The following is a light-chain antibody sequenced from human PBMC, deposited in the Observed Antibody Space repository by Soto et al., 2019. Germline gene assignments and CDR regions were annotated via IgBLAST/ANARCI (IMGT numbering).Light chain of an antibody. J-gene: IGKJ4*01. CDR3: QQSYKILT. V-gene: IGKV1-39*01. CDR2: AAS. Sequence: QLTQSPATLSASLGDRVTITCGASDNIGSNLNWYQHQKGTAPKLLIYAASSLQGGVPSRLSGSGYGTQFTLTISGLQTEDFATYYCQQSYKILTFGGGTKVDI. CDR1: DNIGSN.